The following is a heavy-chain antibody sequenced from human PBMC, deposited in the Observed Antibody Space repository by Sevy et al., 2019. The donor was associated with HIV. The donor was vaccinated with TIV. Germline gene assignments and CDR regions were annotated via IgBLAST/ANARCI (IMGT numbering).Heavy chain of an antibody. J-gene: IGHJ3*02. CDR1: GFTFSSYS. Sequence: GGSLRLSCAASGFTFSSYSMNWVRQAPGKGLEWVSSISSSSSSIYYADSMKGRFTISRDNAKNTLYLKMNSLRAEDTAVYYCASDQTYDIWSGYPDAFDIWGQGTMVTVSS. CDR2: ISSSSSSI. CDR3: ASDQTYDIWSGYPDAFDI. V-gene: IGHV3-21*01. D-gene: IGHD3-3*01.